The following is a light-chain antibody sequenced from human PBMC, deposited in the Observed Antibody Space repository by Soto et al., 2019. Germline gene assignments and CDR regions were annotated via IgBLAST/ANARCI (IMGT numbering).Light chain of an antibody. J-gene: IGLJ1*01. Sequence: QSVLTQPASVPGSPGQSITISCTGTSSDVGGYDYVSWYQQHPGKAPKLMIYEVSNRPSGVSNRFSGSKSGNTASLTISGLQADDEADYYCSSYTSSSTYVFGTGTKVTVL. CDR2: EVS. V-gene: IGLV2-14*01. CDR1: SSDVGGYDY. CDR3: SSYTSSSTYV.